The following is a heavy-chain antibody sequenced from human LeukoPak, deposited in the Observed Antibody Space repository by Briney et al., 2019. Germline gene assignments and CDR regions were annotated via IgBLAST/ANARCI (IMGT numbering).Heavy chain of an antibody. CDR2: IFYTGVT. Sequence: SETLSLTCAVSDFSISRGFYWAWIRQSPGNGLEWIGIIFYTGVTYYNPSLKSRVTLSVDTSKNQFSLNVASVTAADPAVYYCARDRGGRTGYASGDYDFWGQGILVTVSS. V-gene: IGHV4-38-2*02. D-gene: IGHD3-9*01. CDR1: DFSISRGFY. CDR3: ARDRGGRTGYASGDYDF. J-gene: IGHJ4*02.